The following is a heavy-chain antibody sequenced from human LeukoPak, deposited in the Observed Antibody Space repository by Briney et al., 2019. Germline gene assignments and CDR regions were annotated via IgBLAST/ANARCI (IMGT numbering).Heavy chain of an antibody. D-gene: IGHD5-12*01. CDR2: ISSSSSYI. CDR3: ARARPSMWIDY. CDR1: GFTFSSYS. V-gene: IGHV3-21*01. J-gene: IGHJ4*02. Sequence: GGSPRLSCAASGFTFSSYSMNWVRQAPGKGLEWVSSISSSSSYIYYADSVKGRFTISRDSSKNTLYLQMNSLRPEDTAVYYCARARPSMWIDYWGQGTLVTVSS.